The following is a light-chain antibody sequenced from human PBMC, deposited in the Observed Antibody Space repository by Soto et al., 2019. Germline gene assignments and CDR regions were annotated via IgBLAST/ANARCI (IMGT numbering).Light chain of an antibody. CDR3: QSYDSSLSAYV. J-gene: IGLJ1*01. CDR2: GNT. CDR1: SSNIGAGYP. V-gene: IGLV1-40*01. Sequence: QLVLTQPPSVSGAPGQRITISCTGSSSNIGAGYPIHWYQQLPGTAPRLLIFGNTIRPSGVPARFSGSRSGLAITGLQAEDEADYDCQSYDSSLSAYVFGAGTKLTVL.